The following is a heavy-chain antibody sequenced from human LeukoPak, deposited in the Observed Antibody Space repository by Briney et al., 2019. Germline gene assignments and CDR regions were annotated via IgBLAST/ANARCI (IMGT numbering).Heavy chain of an antibody. Sequence: GGSLRLFCAASGFTFSSYAMSWVRQAPGKGREWVSAISGGGENTDYTDSVKGRFTISRDNSKNTLYLQMNSLRAEDTAVYYCAKKSCSSTSCYEDVWGKGTTVTVSS. CDR2: ISGGGENT. J-gene: IGHJ6*04. CDR3: AKKSCSSTSCYEDV. D-gene: IGHD2-2*01. CDR1: GFTFSSYA. V-gene: IGHV3-23*01.